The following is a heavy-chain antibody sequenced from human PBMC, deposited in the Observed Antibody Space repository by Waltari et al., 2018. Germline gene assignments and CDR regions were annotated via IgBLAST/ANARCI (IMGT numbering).Heavy chain of an antibody. J-gene: IGHJ5*02. CDR1: GGTFSSYA. D-gene: IGHD2-15*01. Sequence: QVQLVQSGAEVKKPGSSVKVSCKASGGTFSSYAISWVRQAPGQGLEWMGGINPILGIANYAQKFQGRVTITADKSTSTAYMELSSLRSEDTAVYYCARGGADIVVVVAATFDWFDPWGQGTLVTVSS. CDR2: INPILGIA. V-gene: IGHV1-69*10. CDR3: ARGGADIVVVVAATFDWFDP.